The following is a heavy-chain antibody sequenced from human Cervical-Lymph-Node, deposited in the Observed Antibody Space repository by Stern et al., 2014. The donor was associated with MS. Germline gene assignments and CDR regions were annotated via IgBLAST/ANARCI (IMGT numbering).Heavy chain of an antibody. CDR2: INPNSGGT. J-gene: IGHJ4*01. CDR1: GSIFTDYY. V-gene: IGHV1-2*02. CDR3: ARGSGTAYDLRGDY. D-gene: IGHD3-3*01. Sequence: QVQLVQSGAEARAPGASMKVSCKASGSIFTDYYLHWVRQAPGQGLEWLGWINPNSGGTNYAQNFQGRVTMTRDTSISTAYMELRWLGSADTAVYYCARGSGTAYDLRGDYWGQGTLVTVSS.